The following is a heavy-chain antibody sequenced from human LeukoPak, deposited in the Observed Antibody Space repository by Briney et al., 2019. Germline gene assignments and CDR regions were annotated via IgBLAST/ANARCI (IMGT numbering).Heavy chain of an antibody. V-gene: IGHV1-18*01. CDR3: AREYCSGGSCFDP. Sequence: ASVKVSCKASGYTFTSYGISWVRQAPGQGPEWRGWISAYSGNTNYAQKLQGRVTMTTDTSTSTAYMELRSLRSDDTAVYYCAREYCSGGSCFDPWGQGTLVTVSS. CDR2: ISAYSGNT. D-gene: IGHD2-15*01. J-gene: IGHJ5*02. CDR1: GYTFTSYG.